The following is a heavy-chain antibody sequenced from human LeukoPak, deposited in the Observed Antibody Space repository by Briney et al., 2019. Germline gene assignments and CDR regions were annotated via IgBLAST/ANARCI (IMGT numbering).Heavy chain of an antibody. V-gene: IGHV4-39*07. CDR3: ARDRGIVAADH. D-gene: IGHD6-13*01. CDR1: GGSISSSSYY. CDR2: IYYSGST. J-gene: IGHJ4*02. Sequence: SETLSLTCTVSGGSISSSSYYWGWIRQPPGKGLEWIGSIYYSGSTYYNPSLKSRVTISVDTSKNQFSLKLSSVTAADTAVYYCARDRGIVAADHWGQGTLVTVSS.